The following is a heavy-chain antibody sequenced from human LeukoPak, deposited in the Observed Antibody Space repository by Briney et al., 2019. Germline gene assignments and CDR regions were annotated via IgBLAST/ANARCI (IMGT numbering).Heavy chain of an antibody. D-gene: IGHD2-2*01. CDR3: ARQARGCTSTSCYLFDP. CDR1: GYSFTSYW. CDR2: IYPGDSDT. V-gene: IGHV5-51*01. J-gene: IGHJ5*02. Sequence: GESLKISCKGSGYSFTSYWIGWVRQMPGKGLEWMGIIYPGDSDTRYSPSFQGQVTISADKSISTAYLQWSSLKASDTAMYYCARQARGCTSTSCYLFDPWGQGTLVTVSS.